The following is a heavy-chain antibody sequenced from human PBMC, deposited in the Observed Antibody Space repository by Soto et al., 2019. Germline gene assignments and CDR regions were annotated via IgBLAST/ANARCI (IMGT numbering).Heavy chain of an antibody. V-gene: IGHV1-18*04. D-gene: IGHD2-15*01. CDR2: ISAYNGNT. CDR3: ARDASAASYYYYGMDV. Sequence: WASVKVSCKASGYTFTSYGISWVRQAPGQGLEWMGWISAYNGNTNYAQKLQGRVTMTTDTSTSTAYMELRSLRSDDTAVYYCARDASAASYYYYGMDVWGQGTTVTVSS. CDR1: GYTFTSYG. J-gene: IGHJ6*02.